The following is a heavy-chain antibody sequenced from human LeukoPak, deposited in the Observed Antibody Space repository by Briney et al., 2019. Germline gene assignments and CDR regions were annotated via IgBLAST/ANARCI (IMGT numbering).Heavy chain of an antibody. CDR3: ERGAVEMAALVSWYDP. Sequence: SVKVSCKASGGTLRSYAISWVRQAPGHGLEWTGGIIPIFGTANYAQKFQGRVTITTDESTSTAYMELSSLRSEAAAVYDCERGAVEMAALVSWYDPWGQGTLVTVSS. CDR1: GGTLRSYA. J-gene: IGHJ5*02. CDR2: IIPIFGTA. V-gene: IGHV1-69*05. D-gene: IGHD5-24*01.